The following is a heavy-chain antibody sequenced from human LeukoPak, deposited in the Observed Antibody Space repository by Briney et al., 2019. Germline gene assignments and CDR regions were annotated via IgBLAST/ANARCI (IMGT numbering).Heavy chain of an antibody. Sequence: GRSLRLSCAASGFTFTIYAMHWFRQAPGKGLEWVAVISYNGSNQYYADSVKGRFTISRDNSKNTLYLQMNSLRAEDTAVYYCAREDYGSGSLDYWGQGTLVTVSS. CDR1: GFTFTIYA. J-gene: IGHJ4*02. CDR2: ISYNGSNQ. CDR3: AREDYGSGSLDY. D-gene: IGHD3-10*01. V-gene: IGHV3-30-3*01.